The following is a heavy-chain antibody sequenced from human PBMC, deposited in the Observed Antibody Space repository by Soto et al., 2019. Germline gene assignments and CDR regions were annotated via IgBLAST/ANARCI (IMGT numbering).Heavy chain of an antibody. Sequence: PSETLSLACAVSGGSISSGGYSWSWIRQPPGKGLEWIGYIYLSGSTYYNPSLKSRVTISVDRSKNQFSLKLSSVTAADTAVYYCARGPPLQWLSDYSYYGMDVWGQGTTVTVSS. CDR2: IYLSGST. D-gene: IGHD3-3*01. CDR3: ARGPPLQWLSDYSYYGMDV. J-gene: IGHJ6*02. CDR1: GGSISSGGYS. V-gene: IGHV4-30-2*01.